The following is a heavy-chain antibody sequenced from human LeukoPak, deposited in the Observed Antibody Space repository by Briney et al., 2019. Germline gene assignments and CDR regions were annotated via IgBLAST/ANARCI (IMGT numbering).Heavy chain of an antibody. D-gene: IGHD2-2*01. CDR3: ARDALGYCSSTSCMARYHWFDP. V-gene: IGHV1-69*04. CDR1: GGTFSSYA. CDR2: IIPILGIA. J-gene: IGHJ5*02. Sequence: GASVKVSCKASGGTFSSYAISWVRQAPGQGLEWMGRIIPILGIANYAQKFQGRVTITADKSTSTAYMALSSLSSEDTAVYYCARDALGYCSSTSCMARYHWFDPWGQGTLVTVSS.